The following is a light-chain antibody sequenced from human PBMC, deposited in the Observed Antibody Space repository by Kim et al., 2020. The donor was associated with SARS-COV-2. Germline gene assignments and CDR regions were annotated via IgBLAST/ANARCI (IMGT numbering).Light chain of an antibody. CDR3: QQSNDWPPLT. J-gene: IGKJ1*01. Sequence: SPGERATLSCRASQTINKKLGRYQRRPGQAPRVLIYDTTTRATGVPARFIGSGSETDFTLTISGLQSEDFAVYYCQQSNDWPPLTFGQGTKVDIK. CDR2: DTT. V-gene: IGKV3-15*01. CDR1: QTINKK.